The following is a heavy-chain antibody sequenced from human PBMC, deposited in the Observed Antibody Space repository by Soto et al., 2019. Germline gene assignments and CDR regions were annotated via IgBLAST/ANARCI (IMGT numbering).Heavy chain of an antibody. V-gene: IGHV1-69*13. J-gene: IGHJ6*02. D-gene: IGHD6-6*01. CDR1: GGTFSSYA. CDR3: ARPPLEYRSSSYYYYGMDI. Sequence: SVKVSCEASGGTFSSYAISWVRQAPGQGLEWMGGIIPIFGTANYAQKFQGRVTITADESTSTAYMELSSLRSEDTAVYYCARPPLEYRSSSYYYYGMDISGQGTTVTVS. CDR2: IIPIFGTA.